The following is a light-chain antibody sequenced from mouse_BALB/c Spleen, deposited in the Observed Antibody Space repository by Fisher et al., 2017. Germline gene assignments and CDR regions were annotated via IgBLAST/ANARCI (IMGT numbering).Light chain of an antibody. J-gene: IGKJ1*01. Sequence: DIVMTQSTAIMSASPGEKVTMTCRASSSVSSSYLHWYQQKSGASPKLWIYSTSNLASGVPARFSGSGSGTSYSLTISSVEAEDAATYYCQQWSSYPPTFGGGTKLEIK. CDR1: SSVSSSY. V-gene: IGKV4-57-1*01. CDR2: STS. CDR3: QQWSSYPPT.